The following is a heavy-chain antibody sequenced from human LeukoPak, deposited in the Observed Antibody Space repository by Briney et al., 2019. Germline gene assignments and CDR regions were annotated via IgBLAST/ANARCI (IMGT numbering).Heavy chain of an antibody. D-gene: IGHD3-3*01. V-gene: IGHV1-46*01. CDR3: ARAPYDFWSGYYLSIFDHCYYYMDV. CDR2: INPSGGST. CDR1: GYTFTSYY. J-gene: IGHJ6*03. Sequence: ASVKVSCKASGYTFTSYYMHWVRQAPGQGLEWMGIINPSGGSTSYAQKFQGRVTMTRDMSTSTVYMELSSLRSEDTAVYYCARAPYDFWSGYYLSIFDHCYYYMDVWGKGTTVTVSS.